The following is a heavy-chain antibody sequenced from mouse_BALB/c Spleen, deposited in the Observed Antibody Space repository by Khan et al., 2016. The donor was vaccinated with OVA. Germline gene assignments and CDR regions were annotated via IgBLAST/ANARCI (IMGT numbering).Heavy chain of an antibody. J-gene: IGHJ3*01. Sequence: EVQLQESGGDLVKPGGSLKLSCAASGFSFSSYSMSWVRQTPDKWLEWVATLSSGGDYTYYPDIVKGRFTIARDKAKNTLYLQMGSLKSEDTAMFYCARLAYYYDSEGFAYWGQGTLVTV. D-gene: IGHD1-1*01. CDR2: LSSGGDYT. CDR3: ARLAYYYDSEGFAY. CDR1: GFSFSSYS. V-gene: IGHV5-6*01.